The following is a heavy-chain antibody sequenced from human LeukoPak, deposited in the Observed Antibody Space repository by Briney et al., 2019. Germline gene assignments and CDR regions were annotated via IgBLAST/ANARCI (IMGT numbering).Heavy chain of an antibody. CDR2: ISGSGNAK. J-gene: IGHJ4*02. CDR3: ARDYLYAFDY. CDR1: GFSFSSYS. V-gene: IGHV3-48*04. D-gene: IGHD2-2*01. Sequence: SGESLTLSCAASGFSFSSYSLNWIRQAPGKGLEWVSYISGSGNAKHYTDAEKRRFTISRDNEKNALYLQMNSLRAEDTTVYFSARDYLYAFDYWGQGTLVTVSS.